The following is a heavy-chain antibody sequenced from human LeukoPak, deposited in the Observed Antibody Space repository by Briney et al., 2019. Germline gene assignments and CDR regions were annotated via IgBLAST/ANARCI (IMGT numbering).Heavy chain of an antibody. V-gene: IGHV3-33*01. Sequence: GRSLRLSCAASGFTLSSYGMHWVRQAPGKGLEGVAVIWYDGSNKYYADSVKGRFTISRDNSKNTLYLQMNSLRAEDTAVYYCARDRGYSFDYWGQGTLVTVSS. D-gene: IGHD2-15*01. CDR1: GFTLSSYG. CDR3: ARDRGYSFDY. J-gene: IGHJ4*02. CDR2: IWYDGSNK.